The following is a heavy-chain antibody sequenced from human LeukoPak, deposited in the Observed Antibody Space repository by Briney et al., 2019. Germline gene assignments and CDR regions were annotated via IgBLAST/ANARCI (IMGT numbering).Heavy chain of an antibody. CDR2: ISAYNGNT. CDR1: GYTFTSYG. CDR3: AREGYCDFWSGYYPTYYYYYYMDV. D-gene: IGHD3-3*01. V-gene: IGHV1-18*01. J-gene: IGHJ6*03. Sequence: ASVKVSCKASGYTFTSYGISWVRQAPGQGLEWMGWISAYNGNTNYAQKLQGRVTMTTDTSTSTAYMELRSLRSDDTAVYYCAREGYCDFWSGYYPTYYYYYYMDVWGKGTTVTVSS.